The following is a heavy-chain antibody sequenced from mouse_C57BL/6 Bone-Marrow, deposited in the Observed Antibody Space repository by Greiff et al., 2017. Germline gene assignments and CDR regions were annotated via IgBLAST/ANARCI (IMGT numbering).Heavy chain of an antibody. V-gene: IGHV1-15*01. D-gene: IGHD1-1*01. CDR3: TRFYYYGSSGLFAY. CDR2: IDPETGGT. J-gene: IGHJ3*01. CDR1: GYTFTDYE. Sequence: QVHVKQSGAELVRPGASVTLSCKASGYTFTDYEMHWVKQTPVHGLEWIGAIDPETGGTAYNPKFKGKAILTADKSSSTAYMELRSLTSEDSAVYYCTRFYYYGSSGLFAYWGQGTLVTVSA.